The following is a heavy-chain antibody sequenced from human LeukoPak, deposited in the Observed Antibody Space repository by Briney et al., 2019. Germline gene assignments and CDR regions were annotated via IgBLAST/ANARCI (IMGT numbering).Heavy chain of an antibody. V-gene: IGHV1-18*04. D-gene: IGHD3-10*01. CDR3: ARARLWFGELSLPFDP. J-gene: IGHJ5*02. Sequence: ASVKVSCKASGYTFTSYGISWVRQAPGQGLEWMGWISAYNGNTNYAQKLQGRVTMTTDTSTSTAYMELRSLRSDDTAVYYCARARLWFGELSLPFDPWGQGTPVTVSS. CDR1: GYTFTSYG. CDR2: ISAYNGNT.